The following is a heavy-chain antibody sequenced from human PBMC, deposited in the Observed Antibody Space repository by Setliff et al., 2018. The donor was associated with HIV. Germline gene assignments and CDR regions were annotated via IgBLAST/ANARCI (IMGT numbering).Heavy chain of an antibody. J-gene: IGHJ6*02. CDR3: AREDYYYGMDV. Sequence: SETLSLTCTVSGGSISSGSYYWNWLRQPAGKGLEWIGRIYTSGSTNYNPSLKSRVTISVDTSKNQFSLKLSSVTAADTAVYYCAREDYYYGMDVWGQGTTVTVSS. CDR1: GGSISSGSYY. CDR2: IYTSGST. V-gene: IGHV4-61*02.